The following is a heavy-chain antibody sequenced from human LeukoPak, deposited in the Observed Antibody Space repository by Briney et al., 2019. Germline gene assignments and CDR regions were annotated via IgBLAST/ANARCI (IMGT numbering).Heavy chain of an antibody. CDR2: TNAGNGNT. CDR1: GYTFTSYA. Sequence: GASVKVSCKASGYTFTSYAMHWVRQAPGQRLEWMGWTNAGNGNTKYSQKFQGRVTITRDTSASTAYMELSSLRSEDTAVYYCARDSAIWQQLVRGWFGPWGQGTLVTVSS. V-gene: IGHV1-3*01. J-gene: IGHJ5*02. CDR3: ARDSAIWQQLVRGWFGP. D-gene: IGHD6-13*01.